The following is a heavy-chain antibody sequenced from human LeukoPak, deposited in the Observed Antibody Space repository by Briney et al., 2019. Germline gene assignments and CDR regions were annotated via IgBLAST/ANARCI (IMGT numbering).Heavy chain of an antibody. Sequence: GRSLRLSCAASGFTFSSYGMHWVRQAPGKGLEWVAVISYDGSNKYYADSVKGRFTISRDNSKNTLYLQMNSLRAEDTAVYYCVNGVKYSSSWYVWFDPWGQGTLVTVSS. J-gene: IGHJ5*02. V-gene: IGHV3-30*18. D-gene: IGHD6-13*01. CDR3: VNGVKYSSSWYVWFDP. CDR2: ISYDGSNK. CDR1: GFTFSSYG.